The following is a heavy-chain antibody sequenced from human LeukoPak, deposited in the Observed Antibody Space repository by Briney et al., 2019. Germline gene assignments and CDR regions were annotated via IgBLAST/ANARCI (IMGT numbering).Heavy chain of an antibody. CDR3: ATLNYYGSGSYYNYGMDV. Sequence: ASVKVSCKVSGYTLTELSMHWVRQAPGNGLEWMGGFDPEDGETIYAQKFQGRVTMTEDTSTDTAYMELSSLRSEDTAVYYCATLNYYGSGSYYNYGMDVWGQGTTVTVSS. V-gene: IGHV1-24*01. D-gene: IGHD3-10*01. CDR2: FDPEDGET. CDR1: GYTLTELS. J-gene: IGHJ6*02.